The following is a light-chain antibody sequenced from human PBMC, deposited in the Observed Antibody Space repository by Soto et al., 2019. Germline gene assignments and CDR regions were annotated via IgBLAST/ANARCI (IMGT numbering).Light chain of an antibody. J-gene: IGKJ1*01. CDR3: KQASSFHRT. Sequence: IHTTQSPATLSASVGDTVTSTCLASQTISDFLAWYQQKPGKAKKILISDASTLESGVQFRFSGSGSGTEFSLTIRSMRPEDFATYYCKQASSFHRTFGQWTKLDLK. CDR2: DAS. V-gene: IGKV1-5*01. CDR1: QTISDF.